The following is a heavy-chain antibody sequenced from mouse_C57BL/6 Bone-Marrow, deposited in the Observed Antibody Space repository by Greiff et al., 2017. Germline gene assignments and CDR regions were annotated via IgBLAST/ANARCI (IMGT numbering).Heavy chain of an antibody. J-gene: IGHJ3*01. CDR2: IDPANGNT. Sequence: EVQRVESVAELVRPGASVKLSCTASGFNIKNTYMHWVKQRPEQGLEWIGRIDPANGNTKYAPKFQGKATITADTSSNTAYLQLSSLTSEDTAIYYCARGDYYCSSPFAYWGQGTLVTVSA. CDR3: ARGDYYCSSPFAY. D-gene: IGHD1-1*01. V-gene: IGHV14-3*01. CDR1: GFNIKNTY.